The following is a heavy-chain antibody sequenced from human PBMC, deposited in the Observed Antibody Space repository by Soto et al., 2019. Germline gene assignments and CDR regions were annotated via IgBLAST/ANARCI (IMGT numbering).Heavy chain of an antibody. CDR1: GDSITKYD. V-gene: IGHV4-59*01. CDR3: AIGILWFGQLSHFDV. D-gene: IGHD3-10*01. CDR2: IYYTAIT. J-gene: IGHJ4*02. Sequence: SETLSHTCTVSGDSITKYDWLWIRQPPGKELEYIGHIYYTAITNYNPSLKSRVTISIDTSRKQFSLKLSSVTAADTALYYCAIGILWFGQLSHFDVWGQGTLVIVSS.